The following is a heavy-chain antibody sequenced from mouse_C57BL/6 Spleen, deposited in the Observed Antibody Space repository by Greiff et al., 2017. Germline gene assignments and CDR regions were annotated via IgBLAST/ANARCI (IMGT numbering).Heavy chain of an antibody. J-gene: IGHJ3*01. Sequence: QLVESGPGLVKPSQSLSLTCSVTGYSITSGYYWNWIRQFPGNKLEWMGYISYDGSNNYNPSLKNRISITRDTSKNQFFLKLNSVTTEDTATYYCARGKDYTAYWGQGTLVTVSA. V-gene: IGHV3-6*01. CDR2: ISYDGSN. CDR1: GYSITSGYY. CDR3: ARGKDYTAY. D-gene: IGHD2-12*01.